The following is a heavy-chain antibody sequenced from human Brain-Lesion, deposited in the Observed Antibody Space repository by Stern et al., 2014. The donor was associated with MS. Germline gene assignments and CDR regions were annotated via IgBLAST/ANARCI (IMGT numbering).Heavy chain of an antibody. CDR1: GGSISSSTYY. CDR3: ARHDSVPRPSQLYSARDRGPGYFDY. CDR2: IYYSGFT. D-gene: IGHD1-26*01. Sequence: QLQLQESGPGLVKPSETLSLTCTVSGGSISSSTYYWAWIRQPPGKGLEWIGHIYYSGFTYYNPSLKSRVTISVDMSKTQCPLKLSSVTAADTAIYYCARHDSVPRPSQLYSARDRGPGYFDYWGQGTLVTVSS. J-gene: IGHJ4*02. V-gene: IGHV4-39*01.